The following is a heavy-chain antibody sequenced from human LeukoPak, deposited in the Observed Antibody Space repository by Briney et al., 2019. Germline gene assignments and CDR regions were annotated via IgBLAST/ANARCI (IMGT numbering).Heavy chain of an antibody. CDR2: INSDGSST. D-gene: IGHD6-19*01. CDR3: ARVINSGWLGELSD. CDR1: GFTFSTYW. Sequence: GGSLRLSCAASGFTFSTYWMHWVRQAPAKGLVWVSRINSDGSSTTYADSVKGRFTISRDNAKNTLYLQMNSLRAEDTAVYYCARVINSGWLGELSDWGQGTLVTVSS. J-gene: IGHJ4*02. V-gene: IGHV3-74*01.